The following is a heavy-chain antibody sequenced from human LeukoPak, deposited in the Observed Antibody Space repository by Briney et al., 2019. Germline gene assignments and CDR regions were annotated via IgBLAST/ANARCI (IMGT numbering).Heavy chain of an antibody. CDR1: GFTFSSYW. J-gene: IGHJ6*03. D-gene: IGHD3-16*01. V-gene: IGHV3-7*01. CDR2: IKQDGSEK. CDR3: ARDRGSLGFPHYYYYYMDV. Sequence: GGSLRLSCAASGFTFSSYWMGWVRQAPGKGLEWVANIKQDGSEKYYVDSVKGRFTISRDNAKNSLYLQMNSLRAEDTAVYYCARDRGSLGFPHYYYYYMDVWGKGTTVTISS.